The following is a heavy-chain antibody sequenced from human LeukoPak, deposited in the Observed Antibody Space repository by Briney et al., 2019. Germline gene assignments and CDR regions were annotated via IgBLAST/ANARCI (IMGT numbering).Heavy chain of an antibody. CDR1: GYTFTGFY. V-gene: IGHV1-2*02. CDR2: INPNSGGT. CDR3: ARDLSISITICPSH. Sequence: ASVKVSCKASGYTFTGFYIHWVRQAPGQGLEWMGWINPNSGGTKYAQRFQGRVTMTRDTSISTAYMELNSLRSDDTAVYHCARDLSISITICPSHWGQGTLVTVSS. D-gene: IGHD3-10*01. J-gene: IGHJ4*02.